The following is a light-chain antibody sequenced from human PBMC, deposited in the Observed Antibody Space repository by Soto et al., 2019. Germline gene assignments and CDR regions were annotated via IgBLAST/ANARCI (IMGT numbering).Light chain of an antibody. Sequence: QSALTQPPSVSGSPGQSVTISCTGTTSDIDNYDSVSWYQQAPGTAPKLLIYGNSNRPSGVPDRFSGSKSGTSASLAITGLQAEDEADYYCQSYDSSLSAVFGTGTKLTVL. J-gene: IGLJ1*01. CDR3: QSYDSSLSAV. CDR2: GNS. CDR1: TSDIDNYDS. V-gene: IGLV2-18*02.